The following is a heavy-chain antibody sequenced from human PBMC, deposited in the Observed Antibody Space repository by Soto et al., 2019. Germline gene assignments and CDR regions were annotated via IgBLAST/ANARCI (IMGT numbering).Heavy chain of an antibody. CDR2: IYYSGST. CDR1: GGSISSYY. V-gene: IGHV4-59*01. Sequence: SETLSLTCTVSGGSISSYYWSWIRQPPGKGLEWIGYIYYSGSTNYNPSLKSRVTISVDTSKNQFSLKLCSGTAADTAVYYCARSRQQRLDNWFDPWGQGTLVTVSS. J-gene: IGHJ5*02. CDR3: ARSRQQRLDNWFDP. D-gene: IGHD6-13*01.